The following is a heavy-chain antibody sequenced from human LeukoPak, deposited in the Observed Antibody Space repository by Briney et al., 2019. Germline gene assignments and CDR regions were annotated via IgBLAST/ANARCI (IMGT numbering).Heavy chain of an antibody. Sequence: ASVKVSCKVSGYTLTELSMHWVRQAPGKGLEWMGGFDPEDGETIYAQKFQGRVTMTENTSTDTAYMELSSLRSEDTAVYYCATALPIWSGYLWWGQGTLVTVSS. CDR1: GYTLTELS. V-gene: IGHV1-24*01. D-gene: IGHD3-3*01. J-gene: IGHJ4*02. CDR3: ATALPIWSGYLW. CDR2: FDPEDGET.